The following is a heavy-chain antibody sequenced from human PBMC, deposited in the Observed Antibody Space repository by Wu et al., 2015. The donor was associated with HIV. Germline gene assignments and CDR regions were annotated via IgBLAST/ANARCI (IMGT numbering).Heavy chain of an antibody. CDR1: GFAFINYY. V-gene: IGHV1-69-2*01. CDR2: VDPENGQT. J-gene: IGHJ1*01. D-gene: IGHD5/OR15-5a*01. CDR3: ARFLATVSPRDEYLQE. Sequence: VQLVQSGPDVKAPGTSMKVSCRTSGFAFINYYISWVQQAPGKGLKWMGFVDPENGQTMYAEKFRRRVTITADRSTDTAYMELTRLTPEDTAIYYCARFLATVSPRDEYLQEWGPGTLVIVSS.